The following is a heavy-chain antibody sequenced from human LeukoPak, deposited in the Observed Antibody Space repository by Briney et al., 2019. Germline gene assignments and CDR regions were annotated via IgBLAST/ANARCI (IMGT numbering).Heavy chain of an antibody. CDR2: ISSSGSTI. CDR1: GFTFSSYE. J-gene: IGHJ4*02. CDR3: ARDQEMATIY. Sequence: GGSLRLSCAASGFTFSSYEMSWVRQAPGKGLEWVSYISSSGSTIYYADSVKGRFTISRDNAKNSLYLQMNSLRAEDTAVYYCARDQEMATIYWGQGTLVTVSS. V-gene: IGHV3-48*03. D-gene: IGHD5-24*01.